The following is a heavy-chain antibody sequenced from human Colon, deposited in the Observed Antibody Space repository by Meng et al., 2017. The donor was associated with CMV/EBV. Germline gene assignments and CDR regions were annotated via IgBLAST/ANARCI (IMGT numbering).Heavy chain of an antibody. Sequence: SGTTLVKPTQTLTLTCTFSGFSLSTRTVGVGWLRQPPGRALEWLALIHWNEDRRYSPSLKSRLTITRDTPKNQVDLTLTDVDPADTATYYCARSHFDGSGRAFDVWGQGTKVTVSS. D-gene: IGHD3-10*01. V-gene: IGHV2-5*01. CDR2: IHWNEDR. CDR1: GFSLSTRTVG. J-gene: IGHJ3*01. CDR3: ARSHFDGSGRAFDV.